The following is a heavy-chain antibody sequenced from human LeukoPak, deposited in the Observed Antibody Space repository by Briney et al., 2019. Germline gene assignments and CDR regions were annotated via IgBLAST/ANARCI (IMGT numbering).Heavy chain of an antibody. CDR3: ARRDFSGYYDSSGHLDAFDI. CDR2: IYYSGST. V-gene: IGHV4-59*08. J-gene: IGHJ3*02. D-gene: IGHD3-22*01. Sequence: SETLSLTCTVSGGSISSYYWSWIRQPPGKGLEWIGYIYYSGSTNYNPSLKSRVTISVDTSKNQFSLKLSSVTAADTAVYYCARRDFSGYYDSSGHLDAFDIWGQGTMVTVSS. CDR1: GGSISSYY.